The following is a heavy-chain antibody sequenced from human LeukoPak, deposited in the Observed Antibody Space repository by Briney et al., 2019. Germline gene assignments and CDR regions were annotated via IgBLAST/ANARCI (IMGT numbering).Heavy chain of an antibody. CDR2: INPNSGGT. CDR3: ARGPTVITDYYYYYMDV. CDR1: GYTFTGYY. Sequence: ASVKVSCKASGYTFTGYYIHGVRQAPGQGLEWMGWINPNSGGTNYAQKFQGRATMTRDTSISTAYMELSRLRSDDTAVYYCARGPTVITDYYYYYMDVWGKGTTVTVSS. V-gene: IGHV1-2*02. D-gene: IGHD4-11*01. J-gene: IGHJ6*03.